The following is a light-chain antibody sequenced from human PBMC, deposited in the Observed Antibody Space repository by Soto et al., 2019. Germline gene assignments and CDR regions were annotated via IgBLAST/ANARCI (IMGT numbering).Light chain of an antibody. Sequence: AIRMTQSPSSLSASTGDRVTITCRASQGISSYLAWYQQKPGEAPKLLIYAASTLQSGVPSRFSGSGSGTDFTLTISCLQSEDFATYYCQQCYSYPSTFGGGTKV. J-gene: IGKJ4*01. CDR2: AAS. V-gene: IGKV1-8*01. CDR3: QQCYSYPST. CDR1: QGISSY.